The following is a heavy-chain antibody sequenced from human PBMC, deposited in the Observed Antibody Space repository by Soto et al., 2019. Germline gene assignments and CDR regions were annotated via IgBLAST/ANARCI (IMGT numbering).Heavy chain of an antibody. J-gene: IGHJ4*02. CDR2: ISGSGGST. CDR1: GFTFSSYA. V-gene: IGHV3-23*01. Sequence: GGSLRLSCAASGFTFSSYAMSWVRQAPGKGLEWVSAISGSGGSTYYADSVKGRFTISRDNSKNTLYVQMNSLRAEDTAVYYCAKDTYYDFWSGYYNLPPFDYWGQGTLVTVSS. CDR3: AKDTYYDFWSGYYNLPPFDY. D-gene: IGHD3-3*01.